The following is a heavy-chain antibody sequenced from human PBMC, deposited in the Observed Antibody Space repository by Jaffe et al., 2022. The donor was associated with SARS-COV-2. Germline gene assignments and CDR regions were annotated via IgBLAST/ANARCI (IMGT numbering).Heavy chain of an antibody. CDR3: AGESAINSGCYYGY. V-gene: IGHV3-7*03. CDR1: GFSFSNYW. CDR2: IKQDGSEK. J-gene: IGHJ4*02. Sequence: EVQLVESGGGLVQPGGSLRLSCAASGFSFSNYWMSWVRQAPGKGLEWVANIKQDGSEKYYVDSVKGRFTISRDNAKNSLYLQMDSLRAEDTAVYYCAGESAINSGCYYGYWGQGTLVTVSS. D-gene: IGHD6-19*01.